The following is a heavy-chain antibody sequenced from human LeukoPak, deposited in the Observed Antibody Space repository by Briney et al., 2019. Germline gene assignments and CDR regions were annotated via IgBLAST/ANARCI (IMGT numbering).Heavy chain of an antibody. J-gene: IGHJ5*02. D-gene: IGHD3-16*01. CDR3: ARGEHRDDYVRGKGFDH. CDR2: INPNSGGT. V-gene: IGHV1-2*02. Sequence: ASVRVSFMDSGYTFTVYYMHWVRQAPGQGGEWMGWINPNSGGTNYAQKFQGRVTMTRDTSISTAYMELSRLRSDDTAVYYCARGEHRDDYVRGKGFDHWGQGTLVTVSS. CDR1: GYTFTVYY.